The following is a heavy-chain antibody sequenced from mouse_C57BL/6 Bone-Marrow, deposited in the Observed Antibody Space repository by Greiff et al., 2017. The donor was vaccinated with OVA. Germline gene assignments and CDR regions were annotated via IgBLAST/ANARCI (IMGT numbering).Heavy chain of an antibody. J-gene: IGHJ4*01. D-gene: IGHD1-1*01. CDR1: GYTFTSYW. CDR3: ARRSLRGAMDY. Sequence: VQLQQPGAELVKPGASVKLSCKASGYTFTSYWMHWVKQRPGQGLEWIGMIHPNSGSTNYNEKFKSKATLTVDKSSSTAYMQLSSLTSEDSAVYYCARRSLRGAMDYWGQGTSVTVSS. V-gene: IGHV1-64*01. CDR2: IHPNSGST.